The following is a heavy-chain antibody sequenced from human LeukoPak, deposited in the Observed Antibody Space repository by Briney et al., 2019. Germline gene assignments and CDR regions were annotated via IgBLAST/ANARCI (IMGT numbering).Heavy chain of an antibody. Sequence: TGGSLRLSCAASGFTFSSYSMNWVRQAPGKGLEWASSISSSSSYIYYADSVKGRFTISRDNAKNSLYLQMNSLRAEDSGVYCCARDVRGRTPLKLGMKWFDPWGQGTRVTVSS. J-gene: IGHJ5*02. V-gene: IGHV3-21*04. D-gene: IGHD7-27*01. CDR2: ISSSSSYI. CDR3: ARDVRGRTPLKLGMKWFDP. CDR1: GFTFSSYS.